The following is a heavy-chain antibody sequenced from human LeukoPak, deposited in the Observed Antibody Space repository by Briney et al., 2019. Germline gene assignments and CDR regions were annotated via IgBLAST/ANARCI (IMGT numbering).Heavy chain of an antibody. CDR3: AKTAMIKVIINTYPKGLNY. D-gene: IGHD3-10*01. Sequence: GGSLRLSCAASGFTFSSNAMNWVRQAPGKGLEWVAAIYGRGETTYYADLVKGRFTISRDNSKNTLYMQMNSLRAEDTAAYYCAKTAMIKVIINTYPKGLNYWGQGTLVTVSS. CDR1: GFTFSSNA. V-gene: IGHV3-23*01. J-gene: IGHJ4*02. CDR2: IYGRGETT.